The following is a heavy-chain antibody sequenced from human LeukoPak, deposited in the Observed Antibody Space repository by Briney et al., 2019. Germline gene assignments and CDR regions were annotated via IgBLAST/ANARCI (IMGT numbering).Heavy chain of an antibody. J-gene: IGHJ5*02. CDR2: INHSGST. V-gene: IGHV4-34*01. Sequence: SETLSLTCAVYGGSFSGYYWSWIRQPPGKGLEWIGEINHSGSTNYNPSLKSRVTISVDTSKNQFSLKLSSVTAADTAVYYCARVTWRREGTSWGQGTLVTVSS. CDR1: GGSFSGYY. CDR3: ARVTWRREGTS. D-gene: IGHD1-26*01.